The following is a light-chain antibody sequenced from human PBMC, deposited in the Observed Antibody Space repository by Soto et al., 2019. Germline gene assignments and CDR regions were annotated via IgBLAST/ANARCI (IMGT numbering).Light chain of an antibody. CDR2: GAS. V-gene: IGKV3-11*01. J-gene: IGKJ5*01. CDR1: QTTSSY. Sequence: IVVTHSPAALSLSPGKRATLSCRVRQTTSSYLAWYQQKPGQAPRLLIYGASNRATGIPARFSGSGSGTDFTLTISSLEPEDFAVYYCQQRSNWPPITFGQGTRLEIK. CDR3: QQRSNWPPIT.